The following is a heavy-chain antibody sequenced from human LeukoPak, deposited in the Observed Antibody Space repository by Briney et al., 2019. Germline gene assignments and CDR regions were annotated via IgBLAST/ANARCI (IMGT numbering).Heavy chain of an antibody. J-gene: IGHJ4*02. Sequence: PGGSLRLSCAASGFTFSSYSMNWVRQAPGKGLEWVSYISSSSSTIYYADSVKGRFTISRDNAKNSLYLQMNSLRAEDTAVYYCARGYYYDSSGLYSYWGQGTLVTVSS. V-gene: IGHV3-48*04. D-gene: IGHD3-22*01. CDR2: ISSSSSTI. CDR1: GFTFSSYS. CDR3: ARGYYYDSSGLYSY.